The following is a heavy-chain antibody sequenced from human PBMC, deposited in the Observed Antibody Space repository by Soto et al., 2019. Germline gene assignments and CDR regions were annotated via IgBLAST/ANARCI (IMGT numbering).Heavy chain of an antibody. CDR2: ISVSGGST. Sequence: EVQLLESGGGLVQPGGSLRLSCAASGFTFSSYAMSWVRQAPGKGLEWVSAISVSGGSTYYADSVKGRFSISRDNSKNTLYVQMNRLRVEDTAVYYCPRPSTLQWLAIDYWGQGTLVTFSS. CDR1: GFTFSSYA. CDR3: PRPSTLQWLAIDY. V-gene: IGHV3-23*01. J-gene: IGHJ4*02. D-gene: IGHD6-19*01.